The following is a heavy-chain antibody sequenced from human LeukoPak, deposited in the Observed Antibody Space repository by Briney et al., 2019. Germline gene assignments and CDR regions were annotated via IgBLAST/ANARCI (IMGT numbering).Heavy chain of an antibody. Sequence: PGGSLRLSCAASGLTFSDHYMDWVRQAPGKGLEWVGRTRNKANSYTTEYAASVKGRFTISRDDSKNSLYLQMYSLKTEDTAVYYCARGSHSSGYYYAYWGQGTLVTVSS. CDR1: GLTFSDHY. J-gene: IGHJ4*02. CDR3: ARGSHSSGYYYAY. CDR2: TRNKANSYTT. V-gene: IGHV3-72*01. D-gene: IGHD3-22*01.